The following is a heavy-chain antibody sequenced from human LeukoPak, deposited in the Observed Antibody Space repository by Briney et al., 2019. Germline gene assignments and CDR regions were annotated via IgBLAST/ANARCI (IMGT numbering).Heavy chain of an antibody. V-gene: IGHV3-20*04. D-gene: IGHD6-13*01. J-gene: IGHJ4*02. CDR3: ARQRYSSSWYAGDY. CDR2: INWNGGST. CDR1: GFTFDDYG. Sequence: PGGSLRLSCAASGFTFDDYGMSWVRQAPGKGLEWVSDINWNGGSTGYADSVKGRFTISRDNAKNSLYLQMNSLRAEDTALYYCARQRYSSSWYAGDYWGQGTLVTVSS.